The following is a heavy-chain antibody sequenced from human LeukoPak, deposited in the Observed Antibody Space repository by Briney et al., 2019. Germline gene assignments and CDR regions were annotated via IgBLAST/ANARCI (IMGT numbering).Heavy chain of an antibody. CDR1: GCSISTYY. D-gene: IGHD6-13*01. CDR3: AKAVAAAGRFGFDP. CDR2: IYNSGST. V-gene: IGHV4-59*01. J-gene: IGHJ5*02. Sequence: SETLSLTCTVSGCSISTYYWSWIRQPPGKGLEWIGYIYNSGSTNYNPSLQSRVTISVDTSKNQFSLRLTSVTAADTAVDYCAKAVAAAGRFGFDPWGQGTLVTVSS.